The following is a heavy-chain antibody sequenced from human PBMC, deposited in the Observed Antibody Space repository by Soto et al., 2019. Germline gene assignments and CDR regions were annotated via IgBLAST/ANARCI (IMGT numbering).Heavy chain of an antibody. D-gene: IGHD3-10*01. CDR1: GGTFSSYA. J-gene: IGHJ3*02. Sequence: SVKVSCKASGGTFSSYAISWVRQAPGQGLEWMGGIIPIFGTANYAQKFQGRVTITADKSTSTAYMELSSLRSEETAVYYCASIRRGAFDIWGQGTVVTVSS. CDR2: IIPIFGTA. CDR3: ASIRRGAFDI. V-gene: IGHV1-69*06.